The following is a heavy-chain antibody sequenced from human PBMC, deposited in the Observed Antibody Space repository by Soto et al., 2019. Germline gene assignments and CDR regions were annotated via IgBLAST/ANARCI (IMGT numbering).Heavy chain of an antibody. J-gene: IGHJ4*02. CDR3: VRKGGYFPNGYLDS. Sequence: QLVESGGGWVQPGGSLRLACASSGFTLSVYTMHLVRQAPGKGLEWVSCIGRTSTDTYYADSLKGRFTISRDNAKNSVYPQINSLRVEDTAVYYCVRKGGYFPNGYLDSWGQGTLVTVSS. V-gene: IGHV3-48*01. D-gene: IGHD3-22*01. CDR1: GFTLSVYT. CDR2: IGRTSTDT.